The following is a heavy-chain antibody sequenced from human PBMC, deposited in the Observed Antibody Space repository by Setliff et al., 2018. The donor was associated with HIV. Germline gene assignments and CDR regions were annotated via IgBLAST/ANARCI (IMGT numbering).Heavy chain of an antibody. CDR3: ARAGAAETSHFDY. J-gene: IGHJ4*02. Sequence: SCTSSGYTFPDFGLPWVRPAPGHGLEWMGWIGAFNGPTPSPQNLQGRVTMTTDTSTRTADMELRSRRSDDTAVYFCARAGAAETSHFDYWGQGTLVTVSS. D-gene: IGHD2-15*01. CDR2: IGAFNGPT. V-gene: IGHV1-18*01. CDR1: GYTFPDFG.